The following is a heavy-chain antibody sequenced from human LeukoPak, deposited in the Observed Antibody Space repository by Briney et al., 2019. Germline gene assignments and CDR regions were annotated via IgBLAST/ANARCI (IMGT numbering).Heavy chain of an antibody. Sequence: SETLSLTCTVSGGSISSYYWSWIRQPPGKGLEWIGYIYYSGSTNYNPSLKSRVTISVDTSKNQLSLKLSSVTAADTAVYYCARLAVSGRDIVVVPAAAQTDDAFDIWGQGTMVTVSS. CDR2: IYYSGST. J-gene: IGHJ3*02. CDR1: GGSISSYY. V-gene: IGHV4-59*08. CDR3: ARLAVSGRDIVVVPAAAQTDDAFDI. D-gene: IGHD2-2*01.